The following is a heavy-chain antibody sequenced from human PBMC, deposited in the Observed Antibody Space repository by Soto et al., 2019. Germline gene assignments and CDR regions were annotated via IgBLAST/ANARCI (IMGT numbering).Heavy chain of an antibody. Sequence: EVQLVDSGGGLVQPGGSLRLSCAASGFTFSSYWMHWVRQAPGKGLVWVSRINSDGSSTSYSDSVKGRFTISRDNAKNTLYLQMNSLRAEDTAVYYCARGVGGYCSGGSFYSEDYFDYWGQGTLVTVSS. CDR3: ARGVGGYCSGGSFYSEDYFDY. V-gene: IGHV3-74*01. CDR2: INSDGSST. D-gene: IGHD2-15*01. CDR1: GFTFSSYW. J-gene: IGHJ4*02.